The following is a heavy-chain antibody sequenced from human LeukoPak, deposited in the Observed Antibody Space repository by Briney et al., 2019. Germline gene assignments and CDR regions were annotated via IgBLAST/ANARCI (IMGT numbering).Heavy chain of an antibody. Sequence: SGPTLVKPTQTLTLTCTSSGFSLSTSGVGVGWIRQPPGKALEWLALTYWDDDKRYSPSLKSRLTITKDTSKNQVVLTMTNMDPVDTATYYCARRRRYYDSSGYQYYYFDYWGQGTLVTVSS. D-gene: IGHD3-22*01. CDR2: TYWDDDK. CDR3: ARRRRYYDSSGYQYYYFDY. CDR1: GFSLSTSGVG. J-gene: IGHJ4*02. V-gene: IGHV2-5*02.